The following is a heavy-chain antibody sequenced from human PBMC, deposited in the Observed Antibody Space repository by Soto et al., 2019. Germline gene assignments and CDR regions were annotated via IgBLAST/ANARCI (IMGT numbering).Heavy chain of an antibody. CDR2: ISYDGSNK. CDR3: ASADFDY. Sequence: PGGSLRLSCAASGLTFSSYAMHWVRQAPGKGLEWVAVISYDGSNKYYADSVKGRFTISRDNSKNTLYLQMNSLRAEDTAVYYCASADFDYWGQGTLVTVSS. CDR1: GLTFSSYA. V-gene: IGHV3-30-3*01. J-gene: IGHJ4*02.